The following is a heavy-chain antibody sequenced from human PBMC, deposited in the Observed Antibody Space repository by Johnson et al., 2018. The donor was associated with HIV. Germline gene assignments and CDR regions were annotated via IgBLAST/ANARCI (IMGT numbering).Heavy chain of an antibody. D-gene: IGHD2-15*01. J-gene: IGHJ3*02. CDR2: IKQDGSEK. CDR1: GFTFSSYW. Sequence: VQLVESGGGLVQPGGSLRLSCAASGFTFSSYWMSWVRQAPGKGLEWVANIKQDGSEKYYVYSVKGRFTISRDNAKNSLYLQMNSLRAEDTAVYYCARDDILGAFAIWGQGTMVTVSS. V-gene: IGHV3-7*01. CDR3: ARDDILGAFAI.